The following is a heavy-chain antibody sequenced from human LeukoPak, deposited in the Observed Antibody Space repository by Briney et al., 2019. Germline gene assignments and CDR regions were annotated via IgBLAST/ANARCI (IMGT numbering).Heavy chain of an antibody. Sequence: ASVKVSCKASGYTFTGYYMHWVRQAPGQGLEWMGWINPNSGGTNYAQKFQGRVTMTRDTSISTAYMELSRLRSDDTAVYYCARVRRYRYCSSTSCYIGLGFDYWGQGTQVTVSS. CDR2: INPNSGGT. D-gene: IGHD2-2*02. J-gene: IGHJ4*02. CDR3: ARVRRYRYCSSTSCYIGLGFDY. V-gene: IGHV1-2*02. CDR1: GYTFTGYY.